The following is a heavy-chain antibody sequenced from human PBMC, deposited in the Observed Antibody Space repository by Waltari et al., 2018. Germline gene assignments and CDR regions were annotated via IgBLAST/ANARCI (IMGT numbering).Heavy chain of an antibody. CDR1: VTTFTTYA. V-gene: IGHV1-3*01. CDR2: INACNGNT. CDR3: ARSVGATYFDY. D-gene: IGHD1-26*01. Sequence: VRLGQLGAEGKNPGAPAKVPWWPSVTTFTTYAIHCVRQAPGQRLEWMGWINACNGNTKYSQKFQGRVTITRDTSASTAYMELSSLRSEDTAVYCCARSVGATYFDYWGQGTLVTVSS. J-gene: IGHJ4*02.